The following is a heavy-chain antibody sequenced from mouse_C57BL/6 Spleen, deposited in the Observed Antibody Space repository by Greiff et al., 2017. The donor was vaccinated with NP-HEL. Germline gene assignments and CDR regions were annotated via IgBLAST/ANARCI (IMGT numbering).Heavy chain of an antibody. J-gene: IGHJ3*01. Sequence: EVQLQESGGDLVKPGGFLKLSCAASGFTFSSYGMSWVRQTPDKRLEWVATISSGGSYTYYPDSVKGRFTIPRDNAKNTLYLQMSSLKSEDTAMYYCARRDYDGGAWFAYWGQGTLVTVSA. CDR2: ISSGGSYT. CDR3: ARRDYDGGAWFAY. V-gene: IGHV5-6*01. CDR1: GFTFSSYG. D-gene: IGHD2-4*01.